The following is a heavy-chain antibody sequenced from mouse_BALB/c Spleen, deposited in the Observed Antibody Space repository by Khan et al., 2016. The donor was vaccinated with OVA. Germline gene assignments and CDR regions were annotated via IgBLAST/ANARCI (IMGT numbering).Heavy chain of an antibody. CDR2: INTYTGEP. CDR3: ARTLYGSGYDYAMDY. CDR1: GYIFTNYG. V-gene: IGHV9-3-1*01. D-gene: IGHD1-1*01. Sequence: QIQLVQSGPELKKPGETVKISCKASGYIFTNYGMTWVKQAPGKGLKWMGWINTYTGEPTYADDFKGRFAFSLETSANTAYLQITNLKHEDTATYFCARTLYGSGYDYAMDYWGQGTSVTVAS. J-gene: IGHJ4*01.